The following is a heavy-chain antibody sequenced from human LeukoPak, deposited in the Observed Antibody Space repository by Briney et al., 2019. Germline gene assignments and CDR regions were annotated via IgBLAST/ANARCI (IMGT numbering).Heavy chain of an antibody. D-gene: IGHD3-10*01. CDR3: ARGSGTYYNDAFDI. CDR1: GFTFDDYG. V-gene: IGHV3-20*04. J-gene: IGHJ3*02. Sequence: GGSLRLSCAASGFTFDDYGMSWVRQAPGKGLEWVSGINWNAGSTVYADSVQGRFTISRDNAKNSLYLQMNSLRAEDTALYYCARGSGTYYNDAFDIWGQGTMVTVSS. CDR2: INWNAGST.